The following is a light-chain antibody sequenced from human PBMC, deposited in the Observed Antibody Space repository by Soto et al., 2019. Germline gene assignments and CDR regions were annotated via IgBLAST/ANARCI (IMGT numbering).Light chain of an antibody. CDR2: EVS. Sequence: QSALTQPASVSGSPGQSITISCTGTSNDVGGYNHVSWYQQLPGKAPKLIIYEVSYRPSGVSNRFSGSKSGNTASLTISGLQAEDEDDYYCNSYRNTDTVVFGGGTKLTVL. CDR3: NSYRNTDTVV. CDR1: SNDVGGYNH. J-gene: IGLJ2*01. V-gene: IGLV2-14*01.